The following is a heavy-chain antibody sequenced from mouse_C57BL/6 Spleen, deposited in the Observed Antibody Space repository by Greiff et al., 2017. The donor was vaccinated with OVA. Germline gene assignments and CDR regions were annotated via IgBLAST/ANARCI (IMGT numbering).Heavy chain of an antibody. CDR3: ASPIYYDYDGYYAMDY. D-gene: IGHD2-4*01. CDR2: ISGGGGNT. V-gene: IGHV5-9*01. J-gene: IGHJ4*01. Sequence: EVQRVESGGGLVKPGGSLKLSCAASGFTFSSYTMSWVRQTPEKRLEWVATISGGGGNTYYPDSVKGRFTISRDNAKNTLYLQMSSLRSEDTALYYCASPIYYDYDGYYAMDYWGQGTSVTVSS. CDR1: GFTFSSYT.